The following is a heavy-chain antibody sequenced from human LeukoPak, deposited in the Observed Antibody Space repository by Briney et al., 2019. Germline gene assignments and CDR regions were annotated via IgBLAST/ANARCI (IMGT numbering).Heavy chain of an antibody. Sequence: GGSLRLSCAASGFTFSSYSMNWVRQAPGKGLEWVSYISSSSSTIYYADSVKGRFTISRDNAKNSLYLQMNGLRAEDTAVYYCARPYYGIFDYWGQGTLVTVSS. CDR3: ARPYYGIFDY. D-gene: IGHD4-17*01. CDR1: GFTFSSYS. CDR2: ISSSSSTI. V-gene: IGHV3-48*01. J-gene: IGHJ4*02.